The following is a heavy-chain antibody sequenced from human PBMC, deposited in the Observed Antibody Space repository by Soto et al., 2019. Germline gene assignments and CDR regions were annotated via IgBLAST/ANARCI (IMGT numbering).Heavy chain of an antibody. V-gene: IGHV1-46*01. D-gene: IGHD6-13*01. Sequence: QVQLVQSGAEVKSPGASVKISCKASGYTFSSYSMHWVRQAPGQGLEWVGVINPVGGTTRYAQKFQGRVAMTSDTSTRTFYMELSSLKSEDTAFYYCARSLIAAGGGEGYWGQGTLVTVSS. J-gene: IGHJ4*02. CDR3: ARSLIAAGGGEGY. CDR1: GYTFSSYS. CDR2: INPVGGTT.